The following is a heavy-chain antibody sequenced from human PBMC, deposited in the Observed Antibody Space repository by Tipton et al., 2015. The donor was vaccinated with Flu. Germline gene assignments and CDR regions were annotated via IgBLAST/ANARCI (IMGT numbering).Heavy chain of an antibody. V-gene: IGHV3-15*01. CDR3: VTDGYWGDYFAY. Sequence: SLRLSCAASGFTFRNAWMSWVRQAPGKGLEWVGRIKSKAEGGAADYAAPVKGRFTISRDDSKNTLFLQMNSLKTEDTAVYYCVTDGYWGDYFAYWGQGALVTVSP. CDR1: GFTFRNAW. D-gene: IGHD5-18*01. J-gene: IGHJ4*02. CDR2: IKSKAEGGAA.